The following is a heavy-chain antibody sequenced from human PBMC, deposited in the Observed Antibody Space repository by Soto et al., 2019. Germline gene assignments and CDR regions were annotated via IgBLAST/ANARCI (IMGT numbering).Heavy chain of an antibody. D-gene: IGHD5-18*01. V-gene: IGHV3-11*01. Sequence: PGGSLRLSCAASGFTFSDYYMSWIRQAPGKGLEWVSYISSSGSTIYYADSVKGRFTISRDNAKNSLYPQMNSLRAEDTAVYYCARDPKYSYGLAVNWFDPWGQGTLVTVSS. J-gene: IGHJ5*02. CDR1: GFTFSDYY. CDR2: ISSSGSTI. CDR3: ARDPKYSYGLAVNWFDP.